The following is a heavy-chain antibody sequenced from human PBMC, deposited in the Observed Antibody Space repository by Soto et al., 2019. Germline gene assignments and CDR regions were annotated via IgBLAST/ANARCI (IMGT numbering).Heavy chain of an antibody. D-gene: IGHD2-8*01. J-gene: IGHJ5*02. Sequence: PGGSLRLSCAASGFTLSSYAMSWVRQAPGKGLEWVSAISGSGGSTYYADSVKGRFTISRDNSKNTLYLQMNSLRAEDTAVYYCAKRSDIVLMVYARGFDPWGQGPLVTVSS. V-gene: IGHV3-23*01. CDR1: GFTLSSYA. CDR3: AKRSDIVLMVYARGFDP. CDR2: ISGSGGST.